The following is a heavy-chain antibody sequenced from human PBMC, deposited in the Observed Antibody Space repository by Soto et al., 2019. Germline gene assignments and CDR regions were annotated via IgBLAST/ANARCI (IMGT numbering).Heavy chain of an antibody. CDR1: GFTFSNFA. CDR2: ISASGRDT. CDR3: AKGKTSGWYYFDY. V-gene: IGHV3-23*01. J-gene: IGHJ4*02. D-gene: IGHD6-19*01. Sequence: PGGSLRLSCVGSGFTFSNFAMSWVRQAPGKGLEWVSGISASGRDTYYADSVKDRFTISRDSSRNTLYLQMNSLRAEDTATYYCAKGKTSGWYYFDYWGQGALVTVSS.